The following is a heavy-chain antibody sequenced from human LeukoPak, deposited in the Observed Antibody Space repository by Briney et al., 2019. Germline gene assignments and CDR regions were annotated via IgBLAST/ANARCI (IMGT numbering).Heavy chain of an antibody. D-gene: IGHD3-16*02. J-gene: IGHJ5*01. CDR3: VKSSYGFLMGWFDS. CDR1: GFMFDYYA. CDR2: ISGSGGAT. Sequence: GGSLRLSCAVSGFMFDYYAMNWVRQAPGKGLEWVSAISGSGGATYYGDSVKGRFTISRDNSKNTLYLQMNSLRVEDTAVYYCVKSSYGFLMGWFDSWGQGSLVTVSS. V-gene: IGHV3-23*01.